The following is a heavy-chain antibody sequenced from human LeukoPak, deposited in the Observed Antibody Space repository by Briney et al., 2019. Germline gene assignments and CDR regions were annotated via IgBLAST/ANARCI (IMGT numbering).Heavy chain of an antibody. V-gene: IGHV3-20*04. CDR2: INWNGGST. J-gene: IGHJ4*02. D-gene: IGHD5-12*01. Sequence: GGSLRLSCAASGFTFDDYGMSWVRQAPGKGLEWVYGINWNGGSTGYADSVKGRFTISRDNAKNSLYLQMNSLRAEDTALYYCARDTRVGYSGYDYGDYFDYWGQGTLVTVSS. CDR1: GFTFDDYG. CDR3: ARDTRVGYSGYDYGDYFDY.